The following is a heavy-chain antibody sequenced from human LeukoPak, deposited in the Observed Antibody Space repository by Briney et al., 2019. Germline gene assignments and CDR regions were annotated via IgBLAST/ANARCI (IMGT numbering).Heavy chain of an antibody. V-gene: IGHV1-69*04. Sequence: SVKVSCKASGGTFSSYAISWVRQAPGQGLEWMGRIIPILGIANYAQKFQGRVTITADKSTSTAYMELSSLRSEDTAVYYCARGVRRTVSQAALLQLYYYYGMDVWGQGTTVTVSS. J-gene: IGHJ6*02. CDR1: GGTFSSYA. CDR2: IIPILGIA. CDR3: ARGVRRTVSQAALLQLYYYYGMDV. D-gene: IGHD2-2*01.